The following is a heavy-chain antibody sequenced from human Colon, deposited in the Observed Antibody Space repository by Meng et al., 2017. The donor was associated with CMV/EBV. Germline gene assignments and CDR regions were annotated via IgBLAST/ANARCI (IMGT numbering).Heavy chain of an antibody. J-gene: IGHJ4*02. V-gene: IGHV3-30*02. D-gene: IGHD2-8*02. Sequence: GGSLRLSCAASGFLFSNYGMHWVRQAPGKGLEWVAFIRNDGSKKYYIDSVKGRFTISRDNSKNTLDLQLSSLRSEDSAVYYCVRDRLRVVNRIYWFDYWGQGVLVTVSS. CDR1: GFLFSNYG. CDR3: VRDRLRVVNRIYWFDY. CDR2: IRNDGSKK.